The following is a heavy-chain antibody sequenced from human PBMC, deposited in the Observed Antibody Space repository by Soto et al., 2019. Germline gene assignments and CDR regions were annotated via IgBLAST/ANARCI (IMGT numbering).Heavy chain of an antibody. J-gene: IGHJ4*02. CDR1: GGSVSSGSYY. CDR3: ARLEVGLDY. D-gene: IGHD2-2*01. V-gene: IGHV4-61*03. Sequence: QVQLQESGPGPVKPSETLSLTCSVSGGSVSSGSYYWSWIRQSPEKGLEWIGYIYYTGGTKYNPSLTSRVTISADTSRIHFSLKLTSVTAADTAVYYCARLEVGLDYWGQGVLVTVSS. CDR2: IYYTGGT.